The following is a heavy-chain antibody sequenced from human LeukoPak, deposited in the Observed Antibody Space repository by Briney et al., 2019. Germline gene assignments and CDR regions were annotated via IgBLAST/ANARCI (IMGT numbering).Heavy chain of an antibody. CDR3: ARQWLVNG. J-gene: IGHJ4*02. CDR2: ISESGGTT. Sequence: GGSLRLSCAASGFTFNNYAMNWVRQAPGKGLEWVSSISESGGTTDYADSVKGRFTISRDNSENTLYLQMNSLRAEYTAVYYCARQWLVNGWGQGTLVTVSS. D-gene: IGHD6-19*01. V-gene: IGHV3-23*01. CDR1: GFTFNNYA.